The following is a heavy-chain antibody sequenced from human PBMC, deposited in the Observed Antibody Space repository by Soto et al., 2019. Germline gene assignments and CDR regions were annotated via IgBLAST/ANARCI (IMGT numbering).Heavy chain of an antibody. CDR1: GYTFTSYA. D-gene: IGHD6-19*01. Sequence: ASVKVSCKASGYTFTSYAIHWVRQAPGQRLEWMGWINAGNGNTKYSQKFQGRVTITRDTSASTAYMELSSLRSEDTAVYYCARDPLGWLGDYYYYGMDVWGQGTTVTVSS. CDR3: ARDPLGWLGDYYYYGMDV. CDR2: INAGNGNT. J-gene: IGHJ6*02. V-gene: IGHV1-3*01.